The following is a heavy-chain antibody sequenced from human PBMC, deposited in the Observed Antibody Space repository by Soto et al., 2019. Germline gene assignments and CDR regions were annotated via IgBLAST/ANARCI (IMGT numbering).Heavy chain of an antibody. CDR1: GFTFSSYD. CDR2: IGTAGDT. Sequence: PGGSLRLSCAASGFTFSSYDMHWVRQATGKGLEWVSAIGTAGDTYYPGSVKGRFTISRENAKNSLYLQMNSLRAGDTAVYYCARGFRPGVVRGVIAVGGSIDVWGKGTTVTVSS. V-gene: IGHV3-13*01. CDR3: ARGFRPGVVRGVIAVGGSIDV. D-gene: IGHD3-10*01. J-gene: IGHJ6*04.